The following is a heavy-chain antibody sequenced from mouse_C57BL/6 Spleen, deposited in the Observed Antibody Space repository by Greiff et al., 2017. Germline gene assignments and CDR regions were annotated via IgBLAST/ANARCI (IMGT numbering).Heavy chain of an antibody. J-gene: IGHJ4*01. D-gene: IGHD2-3*01. V-gene: IGHV3-1*01. Sequence: DVKLQESGPGMVKPSQSLSLTCTVTGYSITSGYDWHWIRHFPGNKLEWMGYISYSGSTNYNPSLKSRISITHDTSKNHFFLKLNSVTTEDTATYYCAREMDDGAMDYWGQGTSVTVSS. CDR3: AREMDDGAMDY. CDR1: GYSITSGYD. CDR2: ISYSGST.